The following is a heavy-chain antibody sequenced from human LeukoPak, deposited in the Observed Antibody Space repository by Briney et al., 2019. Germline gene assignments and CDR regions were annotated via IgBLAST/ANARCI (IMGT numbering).Heavy chain of an antibody. Sequence: SGGSLRLSCAASGFTFTSYSMHWVRQAPGKGLEWVAFISPDGSIGNYADSVKGRFTISRDNSKNTVYLQINSLGPEDTALYHCAKDEHYDTSGHGWVFDIWGQGTVVTVSS. CDR3: AKDEHYDTSGHGWVFDI. CDR2: ISPDGSIG. V-gene: IGHV3-30*18. J-gene: IGHJ3*02. D-gene: IGHD3-22*01. CDR1: GFTFTSYS.